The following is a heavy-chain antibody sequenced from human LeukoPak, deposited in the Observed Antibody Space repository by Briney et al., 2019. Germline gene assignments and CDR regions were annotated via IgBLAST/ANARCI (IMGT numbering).Heavy chain of an antibody. CDR3: ARSNDSWSGEYYYYGMDV. J-gene: IGHJ6*02. CDR2: IYTSGST. Sequence: SGTLSLTCAVSGGSISSSNWWSWVRQPAGKGLEWIGRIYTSGSTNYNPSLKSRVIMSVDTSKNQFSLRLSSVTAADTAVYYCARSNDSWSGEYYYYGMDVWGQGTTVTVSS. D-gene: IGHD3-3*01. CDR1: GGSISSSNW. V-gene: IGHV4-4*02.